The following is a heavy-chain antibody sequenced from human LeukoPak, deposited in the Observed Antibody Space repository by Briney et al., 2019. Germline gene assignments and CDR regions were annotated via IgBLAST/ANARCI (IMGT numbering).Heavy chain of an antibody. V-gene: IGHV1-8*02. CDR1: GYTFTSYG. J-gene: IGHJ3*02. D-gene: IGHD3-22*01. CDR2: MNPNSGNT. CDR3: ARYYYDSSGYYGDDAFDI. Sequence: GASVKVSCKASGYTFTSYGISWVRQAPGQGLEWMGWMNPNSGNTGYAQKFQGRVTMTRNTSISTAYMELSSLRSEDTAVYYCARYYYDSSGYYGDDAFDIWGQGTMVTVSS.